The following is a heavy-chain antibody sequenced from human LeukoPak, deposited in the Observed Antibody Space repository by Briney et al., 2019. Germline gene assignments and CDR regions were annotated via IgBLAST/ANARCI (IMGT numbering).Heavy chain of an antibody. D-gene: IGHD6-19*01. J-gene: IGHJ4*02. Sequence: GASLKISFKGSGYRFTSYWIGWGRQMPGKGLEGMGIIYPGDSDSRYSPSFQGQVTISADKSISTAYLQWSSLKASDTAMYYCARQKAVAGIYFDYWGQGTPVTVSS. CDR1: GYRFTSYW. CDR2: IYPGDSDS. CDR3: ARQKAVAGIYFDY. V-gene: IGHV5-51*01.